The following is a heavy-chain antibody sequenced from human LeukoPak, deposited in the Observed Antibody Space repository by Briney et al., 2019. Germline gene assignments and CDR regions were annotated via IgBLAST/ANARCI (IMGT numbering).Heavy chain of an antibody. CDR1: GYTFTSYG. Sequence: ASVKVSCKASGYTFTSYGISWVRQAPGQGLEWMGWISAYNGNTNYAQKLQGRVTMTTDTSTSTAYMELRSLRSDDTAVYYCARDRGNYYDSSGYYYTYFDYWGQGTLVTVSS. CDR2: ISAYNGNT. CDR3: ARDRGNYYDSSGYYYTYFDY. J-gene: IGHJ4*02. V-gene: IGHV1-18*01. D-gene: IGHD3-22*01.